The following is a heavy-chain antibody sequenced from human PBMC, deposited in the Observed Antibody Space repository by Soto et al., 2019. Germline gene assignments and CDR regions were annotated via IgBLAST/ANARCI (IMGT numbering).Heavy chain of an antibody. V-gene: IGHV3-30-3*01. J-gene: IGHJ4*02. CDR3: GRCTSTSCHLGSDY. Sequence: LRLSCAASGFTFSSYAMNWVRQAPGKGLEWVALISHDGINKYYADSVRGRFTISRDSSTNTLYLQMNSLRAADTAVYYCGRCTSTSCHLGSDYWGQGTLGTVSS. D-gene: IGHD2-2*01. CDR1: GFTFSSYA. CDR2: ISHDGINK.